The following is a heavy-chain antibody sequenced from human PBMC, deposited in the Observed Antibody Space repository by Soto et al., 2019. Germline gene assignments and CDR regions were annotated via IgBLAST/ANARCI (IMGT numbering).Heavy chain of an antibody. CDR2: IYYSGST. V-gene: IGHV4-59*01. J-gene: IGHJ6*03. CDR1: GGSISNYY. Sequence: SETLSLTCTFSGGSISNYYWSWIRQPPGKGLEWSGYIYYSGSTNYNPSLTSRVTISVDTSKNQFSLKLSSVPAASTAVYYCARLAPPDMDVWGKGTTVTVSS. CDR3: ARLAPPDMDV.